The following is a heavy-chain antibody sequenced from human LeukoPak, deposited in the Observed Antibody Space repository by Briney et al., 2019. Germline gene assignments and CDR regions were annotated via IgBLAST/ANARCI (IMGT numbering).Heavy chain of an antibody. J-gene: IGHJ5*02. CDR1: GFNVNDNF. CDR3: ARRHDL. CDR2: IYTSGGT. Sequence: GGSLRLPCEASGFNVNDNFMIWVRQAPGKGLEWVSIIYTSGGTYHADSVKGRFTVFKDNSKNSVYLQMNYLRVEDSAVYYCARRHDLWGQGALVTVSS. V-gene: IGHV3-53*01.